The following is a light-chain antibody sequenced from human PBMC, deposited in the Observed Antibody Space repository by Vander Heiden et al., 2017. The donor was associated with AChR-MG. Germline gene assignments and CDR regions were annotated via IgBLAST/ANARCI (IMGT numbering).Light chain of an antibody. J-gene: IGKJ1*01. CDR2: GAS. CDR1: QSVSSST. V-gene: IGKV3-20*01. CDR3: QHYGSSPRT. Sequence: EIVLTQSPGTLSLSPGERETLSCRASQSVSSSTLAWYQQNPGQAPRLLIYGASSRATGIPDRFSGSGSGTDFTLTISRLEPEDFAVYYCQHYGSSPRTFGQGTKVEIK.